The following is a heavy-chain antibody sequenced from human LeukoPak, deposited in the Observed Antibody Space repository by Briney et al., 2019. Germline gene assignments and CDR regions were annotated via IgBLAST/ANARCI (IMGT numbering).Heavy chain of an antibody. J-gene: IGHJ3*02. Sequence: GGSLRLSCAASGFTFSSYWMRWVRQAPGKGLEWVANIKQDGSEKNYVDSVKGRFTISRDNAKNSLYLQMNSLRAEDTALYYCAKDITIFGVVIIPAFDIWGQGTMVTVSS. D-gene: IGHD3-3*01. CDR2: IKQDGSEK. CDR1: GFTFSSYW. V-gene: IGHV3-7*03. CDR3: AKDITIFGVVIIPAFDI.